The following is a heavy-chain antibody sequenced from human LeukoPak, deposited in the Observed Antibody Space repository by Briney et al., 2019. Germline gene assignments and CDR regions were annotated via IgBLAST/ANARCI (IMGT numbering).Heavy chain of an antibody. J-gene: IGHJ6*04. Sequence: SVKVSCKASGGTIRGFAINWVRQAPGEGFEWMGRISTMSGTTNYTQRLQGRVTMTTDESTTTAFMELSRLTAEDTALYYCTRGDDFWAAYNYMDLLAKGASGIVSS. D-gene: IGHD3/OR15-3a*01. CDR1: GGTIRGFA. V-gene: IGHV1-69*05. CDR2: ISTMSGTT. CDR3: TRGDDFWAAYNYMDL.